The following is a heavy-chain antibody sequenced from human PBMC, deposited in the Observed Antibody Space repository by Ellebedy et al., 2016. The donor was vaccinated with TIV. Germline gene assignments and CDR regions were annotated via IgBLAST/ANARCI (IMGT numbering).Heavy chain of an antibody. V-gene: IGHV3-7*01. J-gene: IGHJ5*02. D-gene: IGHD4-17*01. CDR3: ARRGSYGDYAVQVNNWFGV. Sequence: GGSLRLSCAASGFSFRSYWMSWVRQAPGKGLEWVANIYQDGSDQYYVDSVKGRFTISRDNANKSLFLQMNSLRVEDTAMYYCARRGSYGDYAVQVNNWFGVWGQGIPVTVSP. CDR1: GFSFRSYW. CDR2: IYQDGSDQ.